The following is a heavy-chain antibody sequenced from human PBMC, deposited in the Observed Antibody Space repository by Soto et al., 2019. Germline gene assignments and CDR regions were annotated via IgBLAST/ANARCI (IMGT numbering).Heavy chain of an antibody. CDR3: EAWRYCSGGSCYLVDY. CDR2: IVVGSGNT. J-gene: IGHJ4*02. D-gene: IGHD2-15*01. CDR1: GFTFTSSA. Sequence: QMQLVQSGPEVKKPGTSVKVSCKASGFTFTSSAMQWVRQARGQRLEWIGWIVVGSGNTNYAQKFQERVTITRDMPTSTAYMELSSLRSEDTAVYYCEAWRYCSGGSCYLVDYWGQGTLVTVSS. V-gene: IGHV1-58*02.